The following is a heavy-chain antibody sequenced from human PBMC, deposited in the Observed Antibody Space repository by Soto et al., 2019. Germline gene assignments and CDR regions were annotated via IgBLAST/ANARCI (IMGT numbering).Heavy chain of an antibody. J-gene: IGHJ6*02. CDR1: GGSISSGDYY. Sequence: PSETLSLTCTVSGGSISSGDYYWSWIRQPPGKGLEWIGYIYYSGSTYYNPSLKSRVTISVDTSKNQFSLKLSSVTAADTAVYYCARGGGMSYSSPYLKLKGYYYYGMDVWGQGTTVTVSS. CDR3: ARGGGMSYSSPYLKLKGYYYYGMDV. CDR2: IYYSGST. V-gene: IGHV4-30-4*01. D-gene: IGHD6-6*01.